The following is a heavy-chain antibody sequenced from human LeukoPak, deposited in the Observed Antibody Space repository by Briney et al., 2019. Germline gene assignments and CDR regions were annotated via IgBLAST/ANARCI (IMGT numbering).Heavy chain of an antibody. CDR3: ARDLDGSGIG. CDR2: ISYDGSNK. V-gene: IGHV3-30-3*01. CDR1: GFTFSSYA. Sequence: GGSLRLSCAASGFTFSSYAMSWVRQAPGKGLEWVAVISYDGSNKYYADSVKGRFTISRDNSKNTLYLQMNSLRAEDTAVYYCARDLDGSGIGWGQGTLVTVSS. D-gene: IGHD3-10*01. J-gene: IGHJ4*02.